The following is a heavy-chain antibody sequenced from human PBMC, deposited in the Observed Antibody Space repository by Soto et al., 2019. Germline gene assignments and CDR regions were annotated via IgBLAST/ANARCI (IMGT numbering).Heavy chain of an antibody. V-gene: IGHV1-69*13. CDR1: GYSISAYY. CDR3: AREYSSSPGWFDP. J-gene: IGHJ5*02. D-gene: IGHD6-6*01. CDR2: IIPIFGTA. Sequence: ASVKVSCKASGYSISAYYIHWVRQAPGQGLEWMGGIIPIFGTANYAQKFQGRVTITADESTSTAYMELSSLRSEDTAVYYCAREYSSSPGWFDPWGQGTLVTVSS.